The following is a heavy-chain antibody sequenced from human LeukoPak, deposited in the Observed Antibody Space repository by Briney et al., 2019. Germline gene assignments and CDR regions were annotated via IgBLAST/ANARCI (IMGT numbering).Heavy chain of an antibody. J-gene: IGHJ3*02. Sequence: PSETLSLTCTVSGGSIRSYYWSWIRQPPGKGLEWIGYSTYSGATNYNPSLKSRVTISVDTTKNQFSLRMSSVTAADTAVYYCARRSRMTTIDAFDIWGQGTMVTVSS. CDR3: ARRSRMTTIDAFDI. D-gene: IGHD5-24*01. V-gene: IGHV4-59*01. CDR1: GGSIRSYY. CDR2: STYSGAT.